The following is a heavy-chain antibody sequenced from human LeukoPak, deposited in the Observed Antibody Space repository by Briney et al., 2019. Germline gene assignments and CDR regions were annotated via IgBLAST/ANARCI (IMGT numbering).Heavy chain of an antibody. Sequence: PSETLSLTCTVSGGSISSSSYYWGWIRQPPGKGLEWIGSIYYSGSTYYNPSLKSRVTISVDTSKNQFSLKLSSVTAADTAVYYCARPLLPYSSSLPFDYWGQGTLVTVSS. CDR1: GGSISSSSYY. CDR3: ARPLLPYSSSLPFDY. V-gene: IGHV4-39*01. D-gene: IGHD6-13*01. CDR2: IYYSGST. J-gene: IGHJ4*02.